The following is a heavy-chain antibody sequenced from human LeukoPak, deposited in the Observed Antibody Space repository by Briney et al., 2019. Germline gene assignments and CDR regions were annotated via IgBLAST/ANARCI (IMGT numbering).Heavy chain of an antibody. D-gene: IGHD4-17*01. V-gene: IGHV3-33*06. CDR1: GFTFSSCG. CDR2: IWYDGSNK. Sequence: PGRSLRLSCAASGFTFSSCGMHWVRQAPGKGLEWVAVIWYDGSNKYYADSVKGRFTISRDNSKNTLYLQMNSLRAEDTAVYYCAKPGDDYGDSGYFDYWGQGTLVTASS. CDR3: AKPGDDYGDSGYFDY. J-gene: IGHJ4*02.